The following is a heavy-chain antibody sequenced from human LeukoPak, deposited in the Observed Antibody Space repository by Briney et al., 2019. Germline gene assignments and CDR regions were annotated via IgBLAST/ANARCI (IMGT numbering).Heavy chain of an antibody. CDR3: ARARSSYGYGDAFDI. J-gene: IGHJ3*02. CDR2: ISYDGSSK. Sequence: GGSLRLSCAASGFTFSTYAMHWVCQAPGKGLEWVAVISYDGSSKYYADSVKGRFTISRDNSKNTLYLQMNSLRAGDTAVYYCARARSSYGYGDAFDIWGQGTMVTVSS. CDR1: GFTFSTYA. D-gene: IGHD5-18*01. V-gene: IGHV3-30*04.